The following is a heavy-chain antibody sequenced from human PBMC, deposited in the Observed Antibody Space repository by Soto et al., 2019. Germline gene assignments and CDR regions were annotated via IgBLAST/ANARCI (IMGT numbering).Heavy chain of an antibody. J-gene: IGHJ4*02. Sequence: QVQLQESGPGLVKPSETLSLTCTVSGGSISSKYWSWIRQPPGKGLEWIGYIYYNGRTNYNPSLTRRVTISVDTSRNQFSLKLSSVTAADTAVYYCARLRWATIAEAGSVDYWGQGILVTVSS. CDR3: ARLRWATIAEAGSVDY. D-gene: IGHD6-13*01. V-gene: IGHV4-59*08. CDR1: GGSISSKY. CDR2: IYYNGRT.